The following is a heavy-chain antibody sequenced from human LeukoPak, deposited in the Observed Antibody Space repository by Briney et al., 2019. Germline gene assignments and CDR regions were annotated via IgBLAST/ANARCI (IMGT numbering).Heavy chain of an antibody. J-gene: IGHJ6*02. CDR3: ARHSYNYYGLDV. Sequence: SETLSLTCTVSGGSISSYYWSWIRQPPGKGLEWIGYIYYSGSTNYNPSLKSRVTISVDTSKNQFSLKLTSVTAADRAVYYCARHSYNYYGLDVWGQGTTITVSS. CDR2: IYYSGST. CDR1: GGSISSYY. V-gene: IGHV4-59*01. D-gene: IGHD1-26*01.